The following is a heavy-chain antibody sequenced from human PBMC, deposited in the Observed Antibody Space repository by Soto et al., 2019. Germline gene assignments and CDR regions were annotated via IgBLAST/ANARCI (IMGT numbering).Heavy chain of an antibody. CDR1: SGSISGYY. D-gene: IGHD2-21*01. V-gene: IGHV4-59*01. CDR3: ARGYLGNDWYYYFDN. Sequence: SQTLSLTCTVSSGSISGYYWGWIRQPPGEGLEWIGYIHYSGNPHYNPSLKSRVAISVDTSRSQFSLRLSSVTAADTAVYYCARGYLGNDWYYYFDNWGQGALVTVSS. J-gene: IGHJ4*02. CDR2: IHYSGNP.